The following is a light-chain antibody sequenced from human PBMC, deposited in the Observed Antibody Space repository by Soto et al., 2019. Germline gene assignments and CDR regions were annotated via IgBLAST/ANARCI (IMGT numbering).Light chain of an antibody. J-gene: IGLJ1*01. CDR1: SSDIGGYNY. V-gene: IGLV2-14*01. Sequence: QSALTQPASVSGSPGQSITISCTGTSSDIGGYNYVSWYQHHPGKAPKLMLYEVSNRPSGVSNRFSGSKSGNTASLTISGLQAEDAADYYCSSYTTSSTRVFGTGTKLTVL. CDR2: EVS. CDR3: SSYTTSSTRV.